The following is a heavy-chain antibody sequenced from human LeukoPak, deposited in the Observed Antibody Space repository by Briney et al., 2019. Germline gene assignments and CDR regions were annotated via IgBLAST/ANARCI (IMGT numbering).Heavy chain of an antibody. Sequence: PSETLSLTCTVSGGSISSGSYYWSWIRQPAGKGLEWIGRIYTSGGTNYNPSFKSRVTISVDTSKNQFSLKLSSVTAADTAVYYCAREWAAVAGTWDWGQGTLVTVSS. J-gene: IGHJ4*02. CDR3: AREWAAVAGTWD. D-gene: IGHD6-19*01. CDR2: IYTSGGT. V-gene: IGHV4-61*02. CDR1: GGSISSGSYY.